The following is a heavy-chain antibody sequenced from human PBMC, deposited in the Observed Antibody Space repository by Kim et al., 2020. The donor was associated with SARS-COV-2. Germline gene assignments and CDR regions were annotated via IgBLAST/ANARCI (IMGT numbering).Heavy chain of an antibody. Sequence: GGSLRHSCAASGFTVSNNYMTWVRQAPGKGLEWVSLIYSNGDTHYADSVKGRFTISRDNSKNTLYLQMNSLRADDTAVYYCARDGSDYGDFLRYWGQGTLVTVSS. CDR3: ARDGSDYGDFLRY. CDR2: IYSNGDT. V-gene: IGHV3-53*01. CDR1: GFTVSNNY. J-gene: IGHJ4*02. D-gene: IGHD4-17*01.